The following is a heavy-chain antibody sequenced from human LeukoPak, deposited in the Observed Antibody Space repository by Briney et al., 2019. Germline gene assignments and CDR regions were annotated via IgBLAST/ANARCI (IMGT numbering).Heavy chain of an antibody. J-gene: IGHJ4*02. CDR2: ISSSSTI. CDR3: ARGPVSSSGFFGY. D-gene: IGHD6-19*01. V-gene: IGHV3-48*04. CDR1: GFTFSSYS. Sequence: GGSLRLSCAASGFTFSSYSMNWVRQAPGKGLEWVSYISSSSTIYYADSVKGRFTISRDNAKNSLYLQMNSLRAEDTAVYYCARGPVSSSGFFGYWGQGTLVTVSS.